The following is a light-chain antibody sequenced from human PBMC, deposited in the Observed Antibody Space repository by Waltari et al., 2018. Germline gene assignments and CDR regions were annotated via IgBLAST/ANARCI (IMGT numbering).Light chain of an antibody. CDR1: QSVLYSSDNKNY. V-gene: IGKV4-1*01. CDR2: WAS. J-gene: IGKJ4*01. Sequence: DILITQSPDSLAVSLGERATIDCTSSQSVLYSSDNKNYLAWYQQKPGQPPKLLIHWASTRESGVPDRFSGSGSGTDFTLTISSLEAEDVAVYYCQQFYSTPLTFGGGTKVEIK. CDR3: QQFYSTPLT.